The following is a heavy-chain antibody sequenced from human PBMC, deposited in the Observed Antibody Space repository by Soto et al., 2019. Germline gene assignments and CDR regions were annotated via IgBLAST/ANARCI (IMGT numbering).Heavy chain of an antibody. V-gene: IGHV3-74*01. D-gene: IGHD3-10*01. CDR3: AKRGVDTFGLSY. Sequence: EVQLVASGGGLVQPGGSLRLSCAVSGFTFSSFWMHWVRQAPGEGLVWVSRINTDGSSTSYADSVKGRFTISRDNAKNTLYLQMNSLRVEDTAMYYCAKRGVDTFGLSYWGQGTLVTVSS. J-gene: IGHJ4*02. CDR1: GFTFSSFW. CDR2: INTDGSST.